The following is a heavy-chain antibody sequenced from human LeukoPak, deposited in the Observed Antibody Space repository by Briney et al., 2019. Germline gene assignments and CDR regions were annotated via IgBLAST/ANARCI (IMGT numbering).Heavy chain of an antibody. J-gene: IGHJ3*02. D-gene: IGHD3-22*01. CDR3: ARVRKQYYYDDSHHRDASDI. V-gene: IGHV3-20*04. Sequence: GGSLRLSCAPSGFTFNDYGMKWVRHAQGKGREWVSNINWKGRNVDYADSVKGRFTISRDKAKNSLHLQMNSLRAEDTAVYYCARVRKQYYYDDSHHRDASDIWGQGTMVSVSS. CDR2: INWKGRNV. CDR1: GFTFNDYG.